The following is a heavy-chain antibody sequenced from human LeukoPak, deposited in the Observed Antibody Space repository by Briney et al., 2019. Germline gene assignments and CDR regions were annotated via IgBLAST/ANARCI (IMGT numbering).Heavy chain of an antibody. Sequence: SETLSLTCTVSGGSISSHYWRWIRQPPGKGLEWIGYIYYSGSTNYNPSLKSLVTISVDTSKNQFSLKLSSVTAADTAVYYCARATWIQLWFGGAVNYFDYWGQGTLVTVSS. CDR2: IYYSGST. CDR3: ARATWIQLWFGGAVNYFDY. J-gene: IGHJ4*02. V-gene: IGHV4-59*11. D-gene: IGHD5-18*01. CDR1: GGSISSHY.